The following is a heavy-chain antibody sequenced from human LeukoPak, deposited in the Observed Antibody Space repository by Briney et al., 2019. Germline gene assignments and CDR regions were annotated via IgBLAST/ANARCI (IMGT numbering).Heavy chain of an antibody. CDR3: ARYTEEIFGVVIDAFDI. CDR1: GFTFRSYA. J-gene: IGHJ3*02. CDR2: ISYDGSNK. Sequence: GGSLRLSCAASGFTFRSYAMHWVRQAPGKGLEWVAVISYDGSNKYYADSVKGRFTISRDNSKNTLYLQMNSLRAEDTAVYYCARYTEEIFGVVIDAFDIWGQGTMVTVSS. D-gene: IGHD3-3*01. V-gene: IGHV3-30-3*01.